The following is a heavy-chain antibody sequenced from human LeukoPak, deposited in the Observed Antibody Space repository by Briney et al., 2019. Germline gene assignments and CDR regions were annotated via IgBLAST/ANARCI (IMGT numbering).Heavy chain of an antibody. V-gene: IGHV4-59*01. CDR3: ARDRGNDFDY. CDR1: GGSLSSYN. Sequence: PSETLSLTCTVSGGSLSSYNWGWIRRPPGKTLEWIGYISYSGTTNYNPSLKSRVTISVAPSKNQFSLKLRSVTAPATAVYYCARDRGNDFDYWGQGMLVTVSS. D-gene: IGHD4-23*01. CDR2: ISYSGTT. J-gene: IGHJ4*02.